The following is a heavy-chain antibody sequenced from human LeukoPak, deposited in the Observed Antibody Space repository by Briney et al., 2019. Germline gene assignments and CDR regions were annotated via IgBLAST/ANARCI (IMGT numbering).Heavy chain of an antibody. D-gene: IGHD1-14*01. CDR2: INPTGGST. V-gene: IGHV1-46*01. CDR1: GYTFTPYF. J-gene: IGHJ4*02. Sequence: ASVKVSCKASGYTFTPYFIHWVRQAPGQGLEWIGIINPTGGSTTYAQKSQGRVTVTRDMSTSTVYMELSSLTSEDTAVYYCARDRVIVGGTATYNFDHWGQGTLVTVSS. CDR3: ARDRVIVGGTATYNFDH.